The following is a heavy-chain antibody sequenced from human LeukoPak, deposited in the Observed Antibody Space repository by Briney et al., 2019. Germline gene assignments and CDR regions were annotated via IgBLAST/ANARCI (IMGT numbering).Heavy chain of an antibody. CDR3: AILPYYDFWNGYSLE. V-gene: IGHV7-4-1*02. D-gene: IGHD3-3*01. CDR1: GYTFTSYA. CDR2: INTNTGNP. J-gene: IGHJ4*02. Sequence: ASVKVSCKASGYTFTSYAMNWVRQAPGQGLEWMGWINTNTGNPTYAQGFTGRFVFSLDTSVSAAYLQISSLKAEDTAVYYCAILPYYDFWNGYSLEWGQGTLVTVSS.